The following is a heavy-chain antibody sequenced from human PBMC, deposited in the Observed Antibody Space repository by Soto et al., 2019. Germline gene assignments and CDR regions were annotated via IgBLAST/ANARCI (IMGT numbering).Heavy chain of an antibody. CDR1: GYTFTSYD. J-gene: IGHJ6*03. D-gene: IGHD2-2*01. CDR2: MNPNSGNT. CDR3: ARGVRFGIVPAANTGAYYYYYMDV. V-gene: IGHV1-8*01. Sequence: VSVKVSCKASGYTFTSYDSSWVRQATGQGLEWMGWMNPNSGNTGYAQKFQGRVTMTRNTSISTAYMELSSLRSEDTAVYYCARGVRFGIVPAANTGAYYYYYMDVWGKGTTVTVSS.